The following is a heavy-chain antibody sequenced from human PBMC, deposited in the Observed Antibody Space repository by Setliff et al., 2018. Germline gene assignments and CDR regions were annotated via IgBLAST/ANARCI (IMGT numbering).Heavy chain of an antibody. Sequence: PSETLSLTCTVSGGSISSSSYYWGWIRQPPGKGLEWIGSIYYSGSTYYNPSLKSRVTISVDTSKNQFSLKLSSVTAADTAVYYCARRETYYNFWSGYFDYWGQGTLVTAPQ. V-gene: IGHV4-39*07. CDR2: IYYSGST. J-gene: IGHJ4*02. CDR1: GGSISSSSYY. CDR3: ARRETYYNFWSGYFDY. D-gene: IGHD3-3*01.